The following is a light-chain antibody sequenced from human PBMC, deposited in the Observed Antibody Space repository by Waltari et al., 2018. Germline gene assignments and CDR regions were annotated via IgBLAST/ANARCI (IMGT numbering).Light chain of an antibody. CDR2: KDT. CDR3: QSTDSTETFVE. CDR1: ILSKQY. J-gene: IGLJ2*01. Sequence: HELTQPPSVSVSPGQTASITCPGDILSKQYTYWFQQKPGQAPVLVIFKDTGRPSGIPERFSGSSSGTTVTLTISEVQADDEADYYCQSTDSTETFVEFGGGTKLTVV. V-gene: IGLV3-25*03.